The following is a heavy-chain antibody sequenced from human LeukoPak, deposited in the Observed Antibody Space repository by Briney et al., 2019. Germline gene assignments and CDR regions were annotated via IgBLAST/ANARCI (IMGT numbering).Heavy chain of an antibody. CDR1: GYTFTNYY. V-gene: IGHV1-46*01. CDR2: INPSSGST. J-gene: IGHJ4*02. D-gene: IGHD2-2*01. CDR3: ARDNGPVPAFYFDY. Sequence: GASVKASCKTSGYTFTNYYIHWVRQVPGQGLEWMGIINPSSGSTTYAQTFQDRVNMTRDTSTTTFYMELSSLRSEDTAVYYCARDNGPVPAFYFDYWGQGTLVTVSS.